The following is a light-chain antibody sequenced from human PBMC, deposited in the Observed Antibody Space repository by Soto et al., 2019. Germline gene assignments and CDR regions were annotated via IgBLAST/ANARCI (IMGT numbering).Light chain of an antibody. CDR2: DAT. J-gene: IGLJ2*01. CDR3: SLSYDGARI. Sequence: QAVVTQEPSLTVSPGGTVTLTCGSSTGAVTSGHYPHWIQQKPGQAPRTLIYDATNKQSWTPARFSGSLLAGKAALTLSGAQPEDEGDYYCSLSYDGARIFGGGTKLTVL. V-gene: IGLV7-46*01. CDR1: TGAVTSGHY.